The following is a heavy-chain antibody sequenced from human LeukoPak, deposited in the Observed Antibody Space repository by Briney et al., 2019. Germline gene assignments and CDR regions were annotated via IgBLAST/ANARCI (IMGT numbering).Heavy chain of an antibody. D-gene: IGHD1-7*01. Sequence: GASVKVSCKASGYTFTSYDINWVRQATGQGPEWMGWMNPNSGNTGYAQKFQDRVTMTRNTSISTAYMELSSLRSEDTAVYYCARGRITGTTRGSDYWGQGTLVTVSS. CDR2: MNPNSGNT. J-gene: IGHJ4*02. CDR3: ARGRITGTTRGSDY. CDR1: GYTFTSYD. V-gene: IGHV1-8*01.